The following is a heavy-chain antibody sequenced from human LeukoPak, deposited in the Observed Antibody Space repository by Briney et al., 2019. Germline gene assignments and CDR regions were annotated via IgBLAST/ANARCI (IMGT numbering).Heavy chain of an antibody. CDR3: AREGESYDSGTYYNGDWLDP. J-gene: IGHJ5*02. CDR2: IIPNTGGT. D-gene: IGHD3-10*01. CDR1: GYTITDYY. Sequence: ASVKVSCKASGYTITDYYLHWVRQAPGQGLEWMGWIIPNTGGTNYAQKFQDWVTMSSDTSISTAYMELSSLRSDDTAVYWCAREGESYDSGTYYNGDWLDPWGQGTLVTVSS. V-gene: IGHV1-2*04.